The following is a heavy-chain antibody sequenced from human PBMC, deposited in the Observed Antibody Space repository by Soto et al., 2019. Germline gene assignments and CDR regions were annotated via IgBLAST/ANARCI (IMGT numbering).Heavy chain of an antibody. CDR2: ISANNGDT. Sequence: QVQLLQSGDEVKRPGASVKGSCKASAYSFTNYGITWLRQAPGHTIEWMGWISANNGDTKYAHNLQGRVTMTTDTSTSTAYMELKSLGSDDTAVYYCARDLRVRGLITISPEFWGQGTLVTVSS. CDR3: ARDLRVRGLITISPEF. D-gene: IGHD3-10*01. J-gene: IGHJ4*02. CDR1: AYSFTNYG. V-gene: IGHV1-18*01.